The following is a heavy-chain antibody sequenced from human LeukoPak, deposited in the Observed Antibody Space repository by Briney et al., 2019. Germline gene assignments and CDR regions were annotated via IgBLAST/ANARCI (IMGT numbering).Heavy chain of an antibody. V-gene: IGHV3-21*01. J-gene: IGHJ4*02. D-gene: IGHD1-26*01. CDR1: AFTFDDFP. CDR3: ANSKLGTTRKYYFDY. CDR2: ISTTSTYI. Sequence: GGSLRLSCTASAFTFDDFPMNWVRQAPGKGLEWVSSISTTSTYIFYADSVKGRFTISRDNAKNSLYLQMNSLRAEDTAVYFCANSKLGTTRKYYFDYWGQGTLVTVSS.